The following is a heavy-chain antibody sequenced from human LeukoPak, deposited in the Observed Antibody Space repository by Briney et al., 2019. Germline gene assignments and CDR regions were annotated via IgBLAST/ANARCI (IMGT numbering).Heavy chain of an antibody. CDR1: GFTFSSYA. CDR3: ARDENYYDSSGYLDY. Sequence: GGSLRLSCAASGFTFSSYAMHWVRQAPGKGLEYVSAISSSGRSTYYANSVKGRFTISRDNSKNTLYLQMGSLRAEDTAVYYCARDENYYDSSGYLDYWGQGTLVTVSS. D-gene: IGHD3-22*01. CDR2: ISSSGRST. V-gene: IGHV3-64*01. J-gene: IGHJ4*02.